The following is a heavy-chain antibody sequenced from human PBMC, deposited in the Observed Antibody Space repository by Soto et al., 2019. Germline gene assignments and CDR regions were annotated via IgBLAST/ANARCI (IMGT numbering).Heavy chain of an antibody. Sequence: EVQLVESGGGLVQPGGSLRLSCAASGFTFSSYSMNWVRQAPGKGLEWVSYISSSSSTIYYADSVKGRFTISRDNAKNSLYPQMNSLRDEDTAVYYCAREATFYDFWSGYNTQSCYGMDVWGQGTTVTVSS. CDR1: GFTFSSYS. CDR3: AREATFYDFWSGYNTQSCYGMDV. V-gene: IGHV3-48*02. D-gene: IGHD3-3*01. J-gene: IGHJ6*02. CDR2: ISSSSSTI.